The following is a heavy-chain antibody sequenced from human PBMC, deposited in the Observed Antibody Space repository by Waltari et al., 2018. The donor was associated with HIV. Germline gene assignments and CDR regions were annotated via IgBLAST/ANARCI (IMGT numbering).Heavy chain of an antibody. CDR1: AFTFSSYW. CDR3: ARGGYCSSAGCYASRYYFIMDV. J-gene: IGHJ6*02. D-gene: IGHD2-2*01. Sequence: EVQLVESGGGLIQPGGSLRLSCAASAFTFSSYWLHWVRQAQGTGLVCCSRINSDGSSTTYADSVRGRFTISRDNAKNTLYLQMNSLGAEDTAEYFCARGGYCSSAGCYASRYYFIMDVWGQGTTVTVSS. V-gene: IGHV3-74*01. CDR2: INSDGSST.